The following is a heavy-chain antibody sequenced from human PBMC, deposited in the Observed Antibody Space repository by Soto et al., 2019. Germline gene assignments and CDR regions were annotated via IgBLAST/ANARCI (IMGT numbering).Heavy chain of an antibody. CDR2: ISYDGSNK. Sequence: GGSLRLSCAASGFTLSSYAMHWVRQAPGKGLEWVAVISYDGSNKYYADSVKGRFTISRDNSKNTLYLQMNSLRAEDTAVYYCARKPINDFWSGYPFGMAVWGQGTTATVS. CDR1: GFTLSSYA. J-gene: IGHJ6*02. V-gene: IGHV3-30-3*01. D-gene: IGHD3-3*01. CDR3: ARKPINDFWSGYPFGMAV.